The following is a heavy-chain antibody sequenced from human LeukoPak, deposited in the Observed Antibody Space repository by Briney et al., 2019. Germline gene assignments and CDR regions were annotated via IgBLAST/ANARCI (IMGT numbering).Heavy chain of an antibody. V-gene: IGHV4-39*01. J-gene: IGHJ2*01. CDR3: LGISPTTDFDL. Sequence: SETLSLTCAVYGGSSSGYYWGWIRQPPGKGLEWIGSIYYSGSTYYNPSLKSRVTISVDTSKNQFSLKLSSVTAADTAVYYCLGISPTTDFDLWGRGTLVTVSS. CDR1: GGSSSGYY. CDR2: IYYSGST. D-gene: IGHD1-1*01.